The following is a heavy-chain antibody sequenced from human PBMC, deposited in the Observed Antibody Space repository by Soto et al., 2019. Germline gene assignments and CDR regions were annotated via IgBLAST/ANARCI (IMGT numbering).Heavy chain of an antibody. J-gene: IGHJ4*02. CDR3: ARHRIEMATIAYFDY. Sequence: QLQLQESGPGLVKPSETLSLTCTVSGGSISSSSYYWGWIRQAPGKGLEWIGSIYYSGSTYYNPSLKSRVTISVDTSKNQFSLKLSSVTAADTAVYYCARHRIEMATIAYFDYWGQGTLVTVSS. CDR2: IYYSGST. D-gene: IGHD5-12*01. V-gene: IGHV4-39*01. CDR1: GGSISSSSYY.